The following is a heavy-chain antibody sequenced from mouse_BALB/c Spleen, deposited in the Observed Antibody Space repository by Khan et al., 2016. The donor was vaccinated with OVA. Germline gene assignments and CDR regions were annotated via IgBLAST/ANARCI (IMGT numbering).Heavy chain of an antibody. CDR1: GFSLTNYG. D-gene: IGHD2-10*01. CDR3: ARQPYYHYNIMDY. Sequence: QVTLKESGPGLAAPSQSLSITCTISGFSLTNYGVHWVRQPPGKGLEWLAVIWNDGSTTYNSALQSRLTITKDNSQSQVFLKRNSLQTDDTAIYFCARQPYYHYNIMDYWGQGTSVTVSS. CDR2: IWNDGST. V-gene: IGHV2-6-1*01. J-gene: IGHJ4*01.